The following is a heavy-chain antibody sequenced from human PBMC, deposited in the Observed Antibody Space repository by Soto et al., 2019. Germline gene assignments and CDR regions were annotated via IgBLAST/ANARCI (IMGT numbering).Heavy chain of an antibody. D-gene: IGHD3-9*01. CDR3: ARTVGDFDIRAGNDY. V-gene: IGHV4-34*01. CDR1: GVSFSGYY. J-gene: IGHJ4*02. CDR2: INHSGST. Sequence: SETLSLTCAVYGVSFSGYYWSWIRQPPGKGLEWIGEINHSGSTNYNPSLKSRVTISVDTSKNQFSLKLSSVTAADTAVYYCARTVGDFDIRAGNDYWGQGTLVTVSS.